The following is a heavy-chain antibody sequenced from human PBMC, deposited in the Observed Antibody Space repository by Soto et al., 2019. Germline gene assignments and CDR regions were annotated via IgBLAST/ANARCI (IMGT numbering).Heavy chain of an antibody. CDR2: ISAHNGNT. D-gene: IGHD3-3*01. J-gene: IGHJ4*02. Sequence: ASVKVSCKASGYTFTSYGISWVRQAPGQGLEWMGWISAHNGNTNYAQKLQGRVTMTTDTSTSTAYMELRSLRSDDTAVYYCARVIITIFGVVIPPGYWGQGTLVTVSS. CDR1: GYTFTSYG. CDR3: ARVIITIFGVVIPPGY. V-gene: IGHV1-18*04.